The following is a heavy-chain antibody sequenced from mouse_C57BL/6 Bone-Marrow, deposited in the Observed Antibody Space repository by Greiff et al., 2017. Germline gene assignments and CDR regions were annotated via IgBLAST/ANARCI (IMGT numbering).Heavy chain of an antibody. Sequence: EVKLVESGGGLVQSGRSLRLSCATSGFTFSDFYMEWVRQAPGKGLEWIAASRNKANDYTTEYSASVKGRFIVSRDTSQSILYLQMNALRAEDTAIYYCARVGVYSNYDYWGQGTTLTVSS. V-gene: IGHV7-1*01. CDR3: ARVGVYSNYDY. CDR2: SRNKANDYTT. D-gene: IGHD2-5*01. J-gene: IGHJ2*01. CDR1: GFTFSDFY.